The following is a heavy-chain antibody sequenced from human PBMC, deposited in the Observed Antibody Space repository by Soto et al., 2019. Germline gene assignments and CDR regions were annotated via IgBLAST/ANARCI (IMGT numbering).Heavy chain of an antibody. CDR2: IYYSGST. Sequence: QLQLQESGPGLVKPSETLSLTCTVSGGSISSSSYYWGWIRQPPGKGLEWIGGIYYSGSTYYNPSRKSRVTLSVDTAKNHCSLKLSSVTAADTAVYYCARHVQQLVTYWGQGTLVTVSS. D-gene: IGHD6-13*01. CDR3: ARHVQQLVTY. CDR1: GGSISSSSYY. V-gene: IGHV4-39*01. J-gene: IGHJ4*02.